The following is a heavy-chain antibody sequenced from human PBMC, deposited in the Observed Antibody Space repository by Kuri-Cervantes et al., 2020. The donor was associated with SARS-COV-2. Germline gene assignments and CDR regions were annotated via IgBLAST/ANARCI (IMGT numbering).Heavy chain of an antibody. J-gene: IGHJ4*02. V-gene: IGHV4-61*05. CDR1: GGSISSSNYY. CDR3: ARDNILFSGSGFDS. D-gene: IGHD1-26*01. CDR2: FYSTGVT. Sequence: SETLSLTCTVSGGSISSSNYYWGWIRQPPGKGLEWIGYFYSTGVTNYDPSLKTRVTISTDKSKNQLSLKLTSVTAADTAVYYCARDNILFSGSGFDSWGQGALVTVSS.